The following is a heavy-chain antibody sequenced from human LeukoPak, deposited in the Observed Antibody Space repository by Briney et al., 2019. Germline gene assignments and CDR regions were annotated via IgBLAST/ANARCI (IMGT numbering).Heavy chain of an antibody. CDR1: RFTFSSYA. CDR3: AKSYSSSYYGIFDF. D-gene: IGHD6-13*01. CDR2: INGNGGNT. Sequence: GGSLRLSCAASRFTFSSYAMSWVRQAPGKGLDWVSAINGNGGNTYYAGSVKGRFAISRDNSKNTLHLQMSSLRAEDTAIYFCAKSYSSSYYGIFDFWGQGTLVTVSS. J-gene: IGHJ4*02. V-gene: IGHV3-23*01.